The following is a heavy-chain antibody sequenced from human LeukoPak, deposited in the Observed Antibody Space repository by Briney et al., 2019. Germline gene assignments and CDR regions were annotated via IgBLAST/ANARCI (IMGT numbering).Heavy chain of an antibody. J-gene: IGHJ6*04. CDR2: INHSGST. CDR1: GGSFSGYY. Sequence: SETLSLTCAVYGGSFSGYYWSWIRQPPGKGLEWIGEINHSGSTNYNPSLKSRVTISVDTSKNQFSLKLSSVTAADTAVYYCARVPKGYCSSTSCYNRYHYGMDVWGKGTTVTVSS. CDR3: ARVPKGYCSSTSCYNRYHYGMDV. V-gene: IGHV4-34*01. D-gene: IGHD2-2*02.